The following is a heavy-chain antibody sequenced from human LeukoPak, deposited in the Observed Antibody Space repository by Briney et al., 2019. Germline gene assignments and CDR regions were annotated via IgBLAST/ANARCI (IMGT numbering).Heavy chain of an antibody. J-gene: IGHJ4*02. CDR2: ISGSGGST. V-gene: IGHV3-23*01. CDR1: GFTFSSYA. D-gene: IGHD3-10*01. CDR3: AKDQQRGYAWFGELSPFDY. Sequence: GGSLRLSCAASGFTFSSYAMSWVRQAPGKGLEWVSAISGSGGSTYYADSVKGRFTISRDNSKNTLYLQMNSLRAEDTTVYYCAKDQQRGYAWFGELSPFDYWGQGTLVTVSS.